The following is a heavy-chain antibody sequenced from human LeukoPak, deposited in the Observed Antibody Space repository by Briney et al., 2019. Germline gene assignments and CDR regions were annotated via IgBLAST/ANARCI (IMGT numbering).Heavy chain of an antibody. J-gene: IGHJ4*02. V-gene: IGHV3-74*01. CDR3: ARPGSAPYFF. D-gene: IGHD1-14*01. CDR2: INSDGSSK. Sequence: GGSPRLSCAASGFTFSSYWMRWVRQAPGKGLVWVSHINSDGSSKNYADSVKGRFTISRDNAKKTLYLQMNSLRAEDTAVYYCARPGSAPYFFWGQGTLVTVSS. CDR1: GFTFSSYW.